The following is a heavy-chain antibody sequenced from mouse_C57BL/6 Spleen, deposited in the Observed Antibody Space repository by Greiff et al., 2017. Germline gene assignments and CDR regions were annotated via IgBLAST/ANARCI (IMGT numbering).Heavy chain of an antibody. J-gene: IGHJ4*01. Sequence: QVQLQQSGAELAKPGASVKLSCKASGYTFTSYWMHWVKQRPGQGLEWIGYINPSSGYTKYNQKFKDKATLTADKSSSTAYMQLSSLTYEDSAVYYCARSPITTVVEGYYYAMDYWGQGTSVTVSS. CDR1: GYTFTSYW. D-gene: IGHD1-1*01. CDR3: ARSPITTVVEGYYYAMDY. CDR2: INPSSGYT. V-gene: IGHV1-7*01.